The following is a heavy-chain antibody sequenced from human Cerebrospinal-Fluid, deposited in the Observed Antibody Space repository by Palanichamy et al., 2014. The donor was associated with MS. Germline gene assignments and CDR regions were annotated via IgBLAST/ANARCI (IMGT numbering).Heavy chain of an antibody. CDR2: IYPYDSDT. J-gene: IGHJ5*02. CDR3: AKGTGSPLNLGWFDP. V-gene: IGHV5-51*01. Sequence: EVHLVQSGAELKKPGESLKISCKGSGYSFNTNWIAWVRQIPGEGLEWMGVIYPYDSDTRYSPPFQGQVTISADMSSSTAYLQWGSLKASDTAIYYCAKGTGSPLNLGWFDPWGQGTLVTVSS. CDR1: GYSFNTNW. D-gene: IGHD3-10*01.